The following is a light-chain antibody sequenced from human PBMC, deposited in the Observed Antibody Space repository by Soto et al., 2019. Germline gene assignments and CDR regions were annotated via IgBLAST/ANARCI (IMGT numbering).Light chain of an antibody. J-gene: IGKJ3*01. Sequence: DIVLTQSPATLSLSPGERATLSCRASQGISTYLAWYQQRPGQAPRLLIYGASNRATGIPARFRGSGSGTDFTLTISSLEPEDFAVYYCQQRSTWPAFGPGTRVDVK. CDR3: QQRSTWPA. CDR1: QGISTY. V-gene: IGKV3-11*01. CDR2: GAS.